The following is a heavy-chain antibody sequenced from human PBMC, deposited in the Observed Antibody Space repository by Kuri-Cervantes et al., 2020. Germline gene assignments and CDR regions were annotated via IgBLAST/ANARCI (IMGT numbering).Heavy chain of an antibody. Sequence: GGSLRLSCAASGFTFDDYGMSWVRQAPGKGLEWVSGINRNGGSTGYADSVKGRFTISRDNAKNSLYLQVNSLRAEDTAVYYCARGTRDYGDYSWFDPWGQGTLVTVSS. D-gene: IGHD4-17*01. V-gene: IGHV3-20*04. CDR2: INRNGGST. CDR1: GFTFDDYG. J-gene: IGHJ5*02. CDR3: ARGTRDYGDYSWFDP.